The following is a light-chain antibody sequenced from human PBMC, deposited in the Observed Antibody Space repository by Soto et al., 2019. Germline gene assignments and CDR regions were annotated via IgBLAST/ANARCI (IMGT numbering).Light chain of an antibody. V-gene: IGKV3-20*01. J-gene: IGKJ5*01. Sequence: IVMTQSPGTLSLSPGERATLSCRASQSVNNNYLAWYQQKPGQAPRLLIYGASTRATGIPDRFSGSGYGADFTFTISRLEPEDFAVYYCQQYASSPITFGQGTRLEIK. CDR3: QQYASSPIT. CDR2: GAS. CDR1: QSVNNNY.